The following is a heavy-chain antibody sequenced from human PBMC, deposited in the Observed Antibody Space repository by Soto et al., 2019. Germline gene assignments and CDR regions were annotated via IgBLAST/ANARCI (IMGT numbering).Heavy chain of an antibody. CDR1: GGSISSYY. J-gene: IGHJ3*02. V-gene: IGHV4-59*08. Sequence: QVQLQESGPGLVKPSETLSLTCTVSGGSISSYYWSWIRQPPGKGLEWIGYTYYSGSTNYNPSLKSGVTIAVDTSKNQFSLKLSSVTAADTAVYYCARLTYFDFWSGYYGAFDIWGQGTMVTVSS. D-gene: IGHD3-3*01. CDR2: TYYSGST. CDR3: ARLTYFDFWSGYYGAFDI.